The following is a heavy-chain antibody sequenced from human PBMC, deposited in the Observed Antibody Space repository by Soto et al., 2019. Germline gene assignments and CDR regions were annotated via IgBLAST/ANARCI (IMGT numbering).Heavy chain of an antibody. V-gene: IGHV1-69*01. D-gene: IGHD6-19*01. Sequence: QVQLVQSGAEVKKPGSSVKVSCNDSGGTFSSYAISWVRQAPGQGLEWMGGIIPIFGTADYAQKFQGRVTITADESTSTAYRELSSLRSEDTAVYYCARSIAVAGTDYYYFGMDVWGQGTTVTVSS. CDR2: IIPIFGTA. CDR3: ARSIAVAGTDYYYFGMDV. J-gene: IGHJ6*02. CDR1: GGTFSSYA.